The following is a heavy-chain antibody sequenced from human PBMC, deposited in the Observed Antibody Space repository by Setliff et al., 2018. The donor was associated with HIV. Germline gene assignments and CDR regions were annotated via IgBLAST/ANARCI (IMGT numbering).Heavy chain of an antibody. V-gene: IGHV4-34*01. CDR3: AREPRVRGTLDF. J-gene: IGHJ4*02. Sequence: SETLSLTCAVSGGTFSLHYYTWIRQSPLRGLEWIGEINHSGSTNYNPSLKSRVSISVDMSQNQFSLKVTSVTAADTAVYYCAREPRVRGTLDFWGQGTLVTVSS. D-gene: IGHD2-15*01. CDR2: INHSGST. CDR1: GGTFSLHY.